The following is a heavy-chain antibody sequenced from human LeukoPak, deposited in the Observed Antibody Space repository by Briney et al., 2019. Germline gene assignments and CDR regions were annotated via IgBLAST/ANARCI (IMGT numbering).Heavy chain of an antibody. CDR3: AKTNTYYDFWSGYSNFDY. V-gene: IGHV3-33*06. Sequence: GRSLRLSCAASGFTFSSYGMHWVRQAPGKGLEWVAVIWYDGSNKYYADSVKGRFTISRDNSKNTLYLQMNSLRAEDTAVYYCAKTNTYYDFWSGYSNFDYWGQGTLVTVSS. D-gene: IGHD3-3*01. CDR2: IWYDGSNK. CDR1: GFTFSSYG. J-gene: IGHJ4*02.